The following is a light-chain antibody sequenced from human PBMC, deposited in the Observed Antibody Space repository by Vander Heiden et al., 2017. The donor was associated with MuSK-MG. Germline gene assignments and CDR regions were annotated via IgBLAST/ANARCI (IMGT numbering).Light chain of an antibody. J-gene: IGKJ3*01. CDR3: QQYKSYPFT. CDR2: TAS. CDR1: QGISSW. Sequence: DTHMTQSPSSVSASVGDRVTITCRASQGISSWLAWYQQKPGKAPKLLIYTASSLQSGVPSRFSGSGSGTEFTLTISSLQPEDFATYYCQQYKSYPFTFGQGTKVDIK. V-gene: IGKV1-12*01.